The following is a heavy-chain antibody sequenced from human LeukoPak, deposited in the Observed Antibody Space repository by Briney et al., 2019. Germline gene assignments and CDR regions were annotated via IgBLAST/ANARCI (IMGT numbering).Heavy chain of an antibody. CDR3: ARGPYGGNFGSYSVRSTYYYYMDV. CDR2: SYHSTTT. CDR1: GYSFSSGYY. D-gene: IGHD4-23*01. Sequence: PSETLSLTCAVSGYSFSSGYYWGLSRAPPEKLEEFICSSYHSTTTYYTASLKSRVTISVDTSKNQFSLKLSSVTAADTAVYYCARGPYGGNFGSYSVRSTYYYYMDVWGKGTTVTVSS. V-gene: IGHV4-38-2*01. J-gene: IGHJ6*03.